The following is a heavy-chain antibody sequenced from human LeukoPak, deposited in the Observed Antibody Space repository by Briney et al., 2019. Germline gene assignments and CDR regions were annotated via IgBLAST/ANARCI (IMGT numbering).Heavy chain of an antibody. CDR2: IHHRGTT. CDR1: GGSISTNTYY. D-gene: IGHD6-13*01. CDR3: ARARLVRAPYMDV. Sequence: SETLSLTCIVSGGSISTNTYYWGWIRLPPGKGLEWIGEIHHRGTTYYNPSLKSRVTISVDTSKNQFSLKLSSVTAADTAVYYCARARLVRAPYMDVWGKGTTVTVSS. J-gene: IGHJ6*03. V-gene: IGHV4-39*07.